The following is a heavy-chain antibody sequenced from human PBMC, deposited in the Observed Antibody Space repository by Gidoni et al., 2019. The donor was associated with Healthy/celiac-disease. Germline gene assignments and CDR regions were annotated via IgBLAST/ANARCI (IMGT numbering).Heavy chain of an antibody. CDR3: ARARVEMATTYYFDY. V-gene: IGHV4-34*01. D-gene: IGHD1-1*01. J-gene: IGHJ4*02. CDR2: INHSGST. CDR1: GWSFSGYY. Sequence: QVQLQQWGAGLLKPSETLSLTCAVYGWSFSGYYWSWIRQPPGKGLGWIGEINHSGSTNYNPSLKSRVTISVDTSKNQFSLKLSTVTAADTAVDYCARARVEMATTYYFDYWGQGTLVTVSS.